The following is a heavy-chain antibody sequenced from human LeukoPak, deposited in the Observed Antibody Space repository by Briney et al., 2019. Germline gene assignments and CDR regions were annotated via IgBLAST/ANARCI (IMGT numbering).Heavy chain of an antibody. D-gene: IGHD3-16*01. CDR1: GGSISSYY. V-gene: IGHV4-59*08. CDR2: IYYSGST. Sequence: PSETLSLTCTVSGGSISSYYWGWIRQPPGKGLEWIEYIYYSGSTNYNPSLKSRVTISVDTSKNQFSLKLSSVTAADTAVYYCARRVGGTYDYWGQGTLVTVSS. J-gene: IGHJ4*02. CDR3: ARRVGGTYDY.